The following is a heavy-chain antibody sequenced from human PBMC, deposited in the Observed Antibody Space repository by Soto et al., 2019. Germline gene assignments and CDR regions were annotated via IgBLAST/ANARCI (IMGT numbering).Heavy chain of an antibody. CDR3: SRASTTLTTLYY. D-gene: IGHD4-17*01. Sequence: PSETLSLTCAVSGGSISSSNWWSWVRQPPGKGLEWIGEIYHSGSTNYNPSLKSRVTISVDKSKNQFSLKLSSVTAADTAVYYFSRASTTLTTLYYWGQGTLVPVSS. CDR1: GGSISSSNW. J-gene: IGHJ4*02. V-gene: IGHV4-4*02. CDR2: IYHSGST.